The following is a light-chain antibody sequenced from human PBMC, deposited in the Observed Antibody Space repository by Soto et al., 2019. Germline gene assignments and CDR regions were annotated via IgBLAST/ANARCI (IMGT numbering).Light chain of an antibody. V-gene: IGKV3-15*01. J-gene: IGKJ1*01. CDR1: QSVSSN. CDR2: GAS. CDR3: QQYNNWPGT. Sequence: ELVMTQSPATLSVSPGERATLSRRASQSVSSNLAWYQQKPGQAPRLLIYGASTRATGIPARFSGSGSGTEFTLTISSLQSEDFATYYCQQYNNWPGTFGQGTKVDI.